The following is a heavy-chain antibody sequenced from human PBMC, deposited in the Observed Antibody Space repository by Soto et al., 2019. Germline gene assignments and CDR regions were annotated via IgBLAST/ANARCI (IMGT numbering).Heavy chain of an antibody. J-gene: IGHJ2*01. D-gene: IGHD3-22*01. V-gene: IGHV1-69*14. CDR2: IIPMFGTA. Sequence: QVQLVQSGAEVKKPGSSVKVSCKASGDTFSSYAITWVRQGPGQGLEWMGGIIPMFGTADYAQKFQGRVTITADKSTNTVFMELSSLRSEDTAMYYCARDIYFYDPTGWYFDLWGRGTLVTVSS. CDR3: ARDIYFYDPTGWYFDL. CDR1: GDTFSSYA.